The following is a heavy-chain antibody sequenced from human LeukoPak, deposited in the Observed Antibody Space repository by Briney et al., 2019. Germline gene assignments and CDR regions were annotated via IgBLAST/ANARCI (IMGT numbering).Heavy chain of an antibody. Sequence: SETLSLTCAVYGGSFSGYYWSWIRQPPGKGLEWIGEINHSGSTNNNPSLKSRVTISVDTSKNQFSLKLSSVTAADTAVYYCARQSGYQVYLDYWGQGTLVTVSS. D-gene: IGHD3-22*01. CDR1: GGSFSGYY. CDR3: ARQSGYQVYLDY. CDR2: INHSGST. J-gene: IGHJ4*02. V-gene: IGHV4-34*01.